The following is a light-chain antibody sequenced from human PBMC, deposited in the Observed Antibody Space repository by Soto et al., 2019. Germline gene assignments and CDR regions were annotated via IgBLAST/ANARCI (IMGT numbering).Light chain of an antibody. J-gene: IGLJ1*01. CDR3: CSYTRTSNHYF. CDR2: EVR. CDR1: SSDIGGYDY. Sequence: QSALTQPASVSGSPGQSITISCTGTSSDIGGYDYVSWYQQRPGKAPKLMVYEVRYRPSGVSNRFSGSKSGNTASLTISGLQAEDEAVYYCCSYTRTSNHYFFGSGTRSPS. V-gene: IGLV2-14*01.